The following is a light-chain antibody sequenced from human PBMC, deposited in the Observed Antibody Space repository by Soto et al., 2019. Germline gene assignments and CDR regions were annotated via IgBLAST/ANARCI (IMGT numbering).Light chain of an antibody. V-gene: IGKV1-5*03. CDR2: KAS. CDR3: QQYHSYPLT. J-gene: IGKJ5*01. Sequence: DIQMTQSPSTLSASVGERVTITCRASQSISAWLAWYQQKPGKAPKLLIYKASNLESGVPSRFSGSGSGTEFTLTISSLQPDDFATYYCQQYHSYPLTFGQGTRLEIK. CDR1: QSISAW.